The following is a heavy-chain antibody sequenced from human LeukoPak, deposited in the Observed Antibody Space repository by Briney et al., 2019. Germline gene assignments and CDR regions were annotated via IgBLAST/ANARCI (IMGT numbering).Heavy chain of an antibody. V-gene: IGHV3-21*01. CDR3: ARKRSPGAFDI. J-gene: IGHJ3*02. CDR2: INSYSSDI. Sequence: PGGSLRLSCATSGFTFSSYSMTWVRQAPGEGLDWVSSINSYSSDIYYADSVKGRSTISRDNAKNSLYLQMNSLRAEDTAVYYCARKRSPGAFDIWGQGTMVTVSS. CDR1: GFTFSSYS.